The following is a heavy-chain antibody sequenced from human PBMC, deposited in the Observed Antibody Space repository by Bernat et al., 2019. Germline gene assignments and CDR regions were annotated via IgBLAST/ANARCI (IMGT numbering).Heavy chain of an antibody. D-gene: IGHD2-15*01. CDR1: GFTFSDYY. Sequence: VQLLESGGGLVQPGGSLRLSCAASGFTFSDYYMSWIRQAPGKGLEWVSYISSSSSYTNYADSVKGRFTISRDNAKNSLYLQMNSLRAEDMAVYYCARDSRDIVVVVAATDWYFDLWGRGTLVTVSS. J-gene: IGHJ2*01. CDR3: ARDSRDIVVVVAATDWYFDL. V-gene: IGHV3-11*05. CDR2: ISSSSSYT.